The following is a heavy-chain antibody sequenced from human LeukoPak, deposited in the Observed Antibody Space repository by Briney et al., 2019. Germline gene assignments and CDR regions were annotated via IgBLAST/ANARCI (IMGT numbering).Heavy chain of an antibody. V-gene: IGHV1-18*04. CDR1: GYTFTRYG. CDR2: INPNNGNT. CDR3: ARDVGQYCSGGSCYPLDY. Sequence: ASVKVSCKTSGYTFTRYGISWERQAPGQGLEWMGWINPNNGNTDYAQRLQGRLTVTKDTSTSTAYMELRSLRSDDTALYYCARDVGQYCSGGSCYPLDYWGQGALVTVSS. D-gene: IGHD2-15*01. J-gene: IGHJ4*02.